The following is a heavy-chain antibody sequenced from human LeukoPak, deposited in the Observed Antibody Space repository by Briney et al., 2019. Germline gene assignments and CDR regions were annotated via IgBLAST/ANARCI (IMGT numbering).Heavy chain of an antibody. CDR1: GFTVSSNY. Sequence: GESLRLSCAASGFTVSSNYMSWVRQAPGKGLEWVSVIYSDGYTYYADSVKGRFTVSRDNSKNTLYLQMNNLRAEDTAVYYCARDRSCWSDFDYWGQGTLVTVSS. CDR2: IYSDGYT. J-gene: IGHJ4*02. D-gene: IGHD6-19*01. V-gene: IGHV3-53*01. CDR3: ARDRSCWSDFDY.